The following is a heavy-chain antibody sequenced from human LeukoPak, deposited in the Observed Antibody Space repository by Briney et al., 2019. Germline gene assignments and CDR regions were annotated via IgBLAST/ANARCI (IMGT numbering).Heavy chain of an antibody. CDR1: GGSISSSSYY. Sequence: PSETLSLTCTVSGGSISSSSYYWGWIRQPPGKGLEWIGSIYYSGSTYYDPSLKSRVTISVDTSKNQFSLKLSSVTAADTAVYYCARDRGYSYGPLGRYFDYWGQGTLVTVSS. CDR3: ARDRGYSYGPLGRYFDY. CDR2: IYYSGST. V-gene: IGHV4-39*07. D-gene: IGHD5-18*01. J-gene: IGHJ4*02.